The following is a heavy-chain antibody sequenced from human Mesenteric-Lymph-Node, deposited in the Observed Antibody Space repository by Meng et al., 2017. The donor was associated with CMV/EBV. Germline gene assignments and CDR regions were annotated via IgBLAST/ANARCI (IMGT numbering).Heavy chain of an antibody. J-gene: IGHJ4*02. CDR3: ARHQRWLKSEGGFNY. D-gene: IGHD4-23*01. V-gene: IGHV4-34*01. Sequence: QVQLTQGGAGLLKPSETLPLTCAVYGGSFSGYYWSWIRQPPGKGLEWIGEINHSGSTNYNPSLKSRVTISVDTSKNQFSLKLSSVTAADTAVYYCARHQRWLKSEGGFNYWGQGTLVTVSS. CDR2: INHSGST. CDR1: GGSFSGYY.